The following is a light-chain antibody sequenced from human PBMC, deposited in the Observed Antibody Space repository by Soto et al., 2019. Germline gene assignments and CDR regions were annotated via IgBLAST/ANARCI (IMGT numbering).Light chain of an antibody. CDR3: SSYTRKSTLV. CDR2: EVS. Sequence: QSALTQPASVSGSPGQSITISCTGTSSDVGAYNYVSWYQQHPDKAPKLMIFEVSDRPSGVSNRFSGSNSGNTASLTISGLQAEDEADYFCSSYTRKSTLVFGGGTKLTVL. V-gene: IGLV2-14*01. CDR1: SSDVGAYNY. J-gene: IGLJ3*02.